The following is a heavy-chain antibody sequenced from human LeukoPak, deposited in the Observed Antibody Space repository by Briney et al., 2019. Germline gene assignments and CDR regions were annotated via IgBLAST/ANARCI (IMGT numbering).Heavy chain of an antibody. CDR3: AKGYFGSGIDYNLDY. V-gene: IGHV3-23*01. D-gene: IGHD3-10*01. CDR2: ISSSGGRS. Sequence: GGSLRLSCAASGFTFSNYAVNWVRQAPGKGLEWVSIISSSGGRSYYAESVKGRFTISRDNSKNMLYLQMNSLRAEDTAVYYCAKGYFGSGIDYNLDYWGRRTLVTVSS. CDR1: GFTFSNYA. J-gene: IGHJ4*02.